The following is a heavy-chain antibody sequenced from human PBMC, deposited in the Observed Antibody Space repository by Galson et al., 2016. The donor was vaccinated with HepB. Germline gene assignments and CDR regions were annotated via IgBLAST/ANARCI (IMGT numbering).Heavy chain of an antibody. D-gene: IGHD1-1*01. Sequence: SLRLSCAASGFIFSDCSMNWVRQTPGRGLQWLSYISAGGSTKIYADYVKGRFTVSRDNAKNSLFLQLNSLRDEDTAVYYCARIPGVNWNDVNYSDFWSRGTLVTVSS. CDR2: ISAGGSTK. CDR1: GFIFSDCS. CDR3: ARIPGVNWNDVNYSDF. V-gene: IGHV3-48*02. J-gene: IGHJ4*02.